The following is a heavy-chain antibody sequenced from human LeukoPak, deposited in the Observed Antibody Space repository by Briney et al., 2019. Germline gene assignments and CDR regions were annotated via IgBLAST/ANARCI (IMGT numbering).Heavy chain of an antibody. D-gene: IGHD5-24*01. J-gene: IGHJ5*02. CDR1: GGSISTHY. Sequence: SETLSLTCSVSGGSISTHYYNWIRQSPGRGLEWIGRISYSGSTNYNPSLQSRVTISIDTSKNQFSLRLTSVTAADTAVYYCAKRGVEMSAVRPDNWLDPWGQGTLVTVSS. CDR3: AKRGVEMSAVRPDNWLDP. CDR2: ISYSGST. V-gene: IGHV4-59*08.